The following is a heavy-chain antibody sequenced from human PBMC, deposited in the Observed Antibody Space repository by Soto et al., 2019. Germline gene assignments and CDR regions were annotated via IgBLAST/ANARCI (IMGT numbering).Heavy chain of an antibody. CDR2: IVPMFGTS. Sequence: QERLVPSGAEVRKPGSSVKVSCKVTGGTSTRYAINWVRQAPGQGLEWMGGIVPMFGTSKYAQKFQGSVTITADTSTNIAYMELRSLRSEDTSVYYCTRVSEYDIWSGYLWGQGTLVSVSS. CDR1: GGTSTRYA. CDR3: TRVSEYDIWSGYL. J-gene: IGHJ4*02. V-gene: IGHV1-69*06. D-gene: IGHD3-3*01.